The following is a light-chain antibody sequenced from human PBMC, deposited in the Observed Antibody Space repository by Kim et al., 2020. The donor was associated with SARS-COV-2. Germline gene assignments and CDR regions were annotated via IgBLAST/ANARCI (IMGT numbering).Light chain of an antibody. V-gene: IGLV3-25*03. CDR1: PLSNQY. J-gene: IGLJ2*01. CDR3: QSVDVYGSSVV. Sequence: SPGQTSRFTCSGVPLSNQYFYWDQQRPGLAPILLIYKDKQVPSGIPERFSGSTSGTTVTLTISGVRTEDEGDYYCQSVDVYGSSVVFGGGTKLTVL. CDR2: KDK.